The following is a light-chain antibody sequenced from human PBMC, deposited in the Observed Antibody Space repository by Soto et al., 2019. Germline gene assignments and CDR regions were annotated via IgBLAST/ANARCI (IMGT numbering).Light chain of an antibody. J-gene: IGKJ4*01. V-gene: IGKV3D-15*01. CDR2: GAS. CDR3: QQYSHWFT. CDR1: QSVNTN. Sequence: EVVLTQSPATLSVSPGERATLSCRASQSVNTNLAWYQHKPGQTPRLLITGASTRATGIPASFGGSGSGTEFTLTISSLQSEDLAVYYCQQYSHWFTLGGGTKVEIK.